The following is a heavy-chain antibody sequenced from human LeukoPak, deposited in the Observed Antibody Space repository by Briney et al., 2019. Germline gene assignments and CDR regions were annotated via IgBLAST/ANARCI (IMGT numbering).Heavy chain of an antibody. CDR1: GDSISSYY. J-gene: IGHJ4*02. D-gene: IGHD6-13*01. Sequence: PSETLSLTCTVSGDSISSYYWSWIRQPPGKGLEWIGYIYYSGSTNYNPSLKIRVTISVDQPKNQFSLKLSSVTAADTAVYYCARRNVYSSSWDYFDYWGQGTLVTVSS. V-gene: IGHV4-59*08. CDR3: ARRNVYSSSWDYFDY. CDR2: IYYSGST.